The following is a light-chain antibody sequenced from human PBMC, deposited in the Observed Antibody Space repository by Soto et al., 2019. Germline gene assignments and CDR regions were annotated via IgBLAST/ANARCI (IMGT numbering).Light chain of an antibody. CDR3: SSYTSINSSV. Sequence: QSVLTQPASVSGSPGQSITISCTGTSSDVGGYNYVSWYQQHPGKAPKLMIYYVSHRPSGVSNRFSGSKSGNTASLTISGLQAEDEADYYCSSYTSINSSVFGTGTKVTVL. CDR2: YVS. J-gene: IGLJ1*01. CDR1: SSDVGGYNY. V-gene: IGLV2-14*03.